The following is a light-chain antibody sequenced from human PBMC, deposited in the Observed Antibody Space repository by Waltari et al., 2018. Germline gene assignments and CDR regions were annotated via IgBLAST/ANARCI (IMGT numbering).Light chain of an antibody. CDR2: GAD. CDR3: QQYNDWPPWT. J-gene: IGKJ1*01. V-gene: IGKV3-15*01. Sequence: EIVMTQSPASLSLSPGERASLSCRASQSISTNLAWYQQIPGPAPRLLIYGADTRATGIPARFSGSVSGSEFTLTISSLQSEDFGVYYCQQYNDWPPWTFGQGTKVEIK. CDR1: QSISTN.